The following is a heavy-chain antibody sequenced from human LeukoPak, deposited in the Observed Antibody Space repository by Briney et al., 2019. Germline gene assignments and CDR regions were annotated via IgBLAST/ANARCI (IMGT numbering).Heavy chain of an antibody. V-gene: IGHV1-18*01. D-gene: IGHD6-6*01. Sequence: GASVKVSCKASGYTFTSYSINWVRQAPGQGLEWMGWISTYNGNTNYAQKLQGRVTMTTDTSTSTAYMELRSLRSDDTAVYYCAKDRWRDGSSSFDNWGQGTPVTVSS. CDR3: AKDRWRDGSSSFDN. J-gene: IGHJ4*02. CDR2: ISTYNGNT. CDR1: GYTFTSYS.